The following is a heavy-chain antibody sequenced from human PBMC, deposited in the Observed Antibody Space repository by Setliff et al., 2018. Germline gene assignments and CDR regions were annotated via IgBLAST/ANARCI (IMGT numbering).Heavy chain of an antibody. D-gene: IGHD3-22*01. Sequence: ASVKVSCKASGYTFTSSGISWVRQAPGQGLEWMGWISVYNGYIVYAQKLQGRVTMTTDTSTSTAYMELRSLRSDDTAVYYCAREGRRYYDSSGYYYDPYYYYYMDVWGKGTTVTVSS. CDR3: AREGRRYYDSSGYYYDPYYYYYMDV. V-gene: IGHV1-18*01. CDR1: GYTFTSSG. CDR2: ISVYNGYI. J-gene: IGHJ6*03.